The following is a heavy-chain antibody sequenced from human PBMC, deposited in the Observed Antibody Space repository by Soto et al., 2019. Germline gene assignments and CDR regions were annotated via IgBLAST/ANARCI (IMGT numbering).Heavy chain of an antibody. J-gene: IGHJ4*02. CDR3: ARGEWELTR. D-gene: IGHD1-26*01. CDR1: GYSFTSYD. CDR2: MNPNSGNT. Sequence: QVQLVQSGAEVKKPGASVKVSCKASGYSFTSYDINWVRQATGQGLEWMGWMNPNSGNTGYAQKFQGRVTMTRNTSLSTAYRELSSVKFVATGVYFCARGEWELTRWGQGTLVTVSS. V-gene: IGHV1-8*01.